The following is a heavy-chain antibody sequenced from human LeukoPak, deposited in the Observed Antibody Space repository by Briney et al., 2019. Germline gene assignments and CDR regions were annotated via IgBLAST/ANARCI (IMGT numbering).Heavy chain of an antibody. CDR1: GYTFTSYG. D-gene: IGHD3-9*01. Sequence: GASVKVSCKASGYTFTSYGISWVRQAPGQGLEWMGWISGYNGNTNYAQNLQGRVTMTTDTSTSTAYMELRSLRSDGTAVYYCARDLAYDILSGYYSVRGINWFNPWGQGTLVTVSS. J-gene: IGHJ5*02. V-gene: IGHV1-18*01. CDR2: ISGYNGNT. CDR3: ARDLAYDILSGYYSVRGINWFNP.